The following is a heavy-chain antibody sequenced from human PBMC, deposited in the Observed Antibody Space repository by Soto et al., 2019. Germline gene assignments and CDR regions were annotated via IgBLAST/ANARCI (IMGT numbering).Heavy chain of an antibody. V-gene: IGHV4-61*01. CDR3: ARTTAVHNTLLSSYCFDY. D-gene: IGHD1-26*01. CDR2: VYYSGTT. CDR1: GGSVSDKTYY. J-gene: IGHJ4*01. Sequence: PSETLSLTCSVSGGSVSDKTYYWSWIRQPPGKRLEWVGYVYYSGTTNYNPTLMARVIISLDLSKNRFSLRLRSVPTADTALYYCARTTAVHNTLLSSYCFDYWGHGTLFTVSS.